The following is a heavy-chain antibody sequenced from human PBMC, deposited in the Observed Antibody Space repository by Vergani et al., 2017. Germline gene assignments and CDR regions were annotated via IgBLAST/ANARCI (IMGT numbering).Heavy chain of an antibody. J-gene: IGHJ6*02. D-gene: IGHD3-3*01. Sequence: EVQLVESGGGLVQPGGSLRLSCAASGFTFSSYWMHWVRQAPGKGLVWVSRINSDGSSTSYADSVKGRFTISRDNAKNTLYLQMNSLRAEDTAVYYCAKDSIFDSATLYYYYGMDVWGQGTTVTVSS. V-gene: IGHV3-74*01. CDR3: AKDSIFDSATLYYYYGMDV. CDR1: GFTFSSYW. CDR2: INSDGSST.